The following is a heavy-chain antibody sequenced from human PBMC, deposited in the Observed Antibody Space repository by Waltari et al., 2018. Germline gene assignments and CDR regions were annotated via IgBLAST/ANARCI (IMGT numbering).Heavy chain of an antibody. D-gene: IGHD1-26*01. J-gene: IGHJ6*02. Sequence: QVQLVQSGAEVKKPGASVKVSCKASGYTFTSYGISWVRQAPGQGLEWMGWISAYNGNTNYAQKLQGRVTMTTDTSTSTAYMELRSLRSDDTAVYYCARDSIFSGSSLVLNYYYYYYGMDVWGQGTTVTVS. CDR3: ARDSIFSGSSLVLNYYYYYYGMDV. CDR1: GYTFTSYG. CDR2: ISAYNGNT. V-gene: IGHV1-18*01.